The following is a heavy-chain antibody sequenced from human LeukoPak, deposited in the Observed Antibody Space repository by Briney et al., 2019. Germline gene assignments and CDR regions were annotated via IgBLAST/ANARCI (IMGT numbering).Heavy chain of an antibody. D-gene: IGHD3-3*01. CDR2: IYYSEST. V-gene: IGHV4-59*01. J-gene: IGHJ4*02. CDR1: GGSISSYC. CDR3: ARMDDFWSGYFDY. Sequence: SETLSLTCTVSGGSISSYCWSWIRQPPGKGLEWIGYIYYSESTNYNPSLKSRVTISVDTSKNQFSLKLSSVTAADTAVYYCARMDDFWSGYFDYWGQGTLVTVSS.